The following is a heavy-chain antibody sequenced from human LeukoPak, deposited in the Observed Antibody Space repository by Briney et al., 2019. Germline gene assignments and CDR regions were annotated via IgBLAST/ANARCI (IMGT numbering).Heavy chain of an antibody. CDR2: ISAYNGNT. CDR1: GYTFTSYG. V-gene: IGHV1-18*01. Sequence: ASVKVSCKASGYTFTSYGISWVRQAPRQGLDWMGWISAYNGNTNYAQKLQGRVTMTTDTSTSTAYMELRSLRSDDTAVYYCASGIAAAGNYYYYGMDVWGQGTTVTVSS. J-gene: IGHJ6*02. CDR3: ASGIAAAGNYYYYGMDV. D-gene: IGHD6-13*01.